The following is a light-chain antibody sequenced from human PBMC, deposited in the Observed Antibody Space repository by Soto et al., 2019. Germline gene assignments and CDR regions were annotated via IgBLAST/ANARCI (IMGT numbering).Light chain of an antibody. CDR2: GAS. V-gene: IGKV3D-15*01. Sequence: DIVLTQSPATLSVSPGERATLSCRASQRIXSYLGWYQQKPGQAPRFLXAGASSMATGSPDRLSGGGSAAEYTLTISSLQSEDFAVYYCQQYEKGPRTFGQGTKVDIK. J-gene: IGKJ1*01. CDR1: QRIXSY. CDR3: QQYEKGPRT.